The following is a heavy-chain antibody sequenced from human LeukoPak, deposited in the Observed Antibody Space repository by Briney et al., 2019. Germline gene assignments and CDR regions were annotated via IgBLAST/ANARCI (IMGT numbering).Heavy chain of an antibody. J-gene: IGHJ6*02. CDR3: ARRRLVIIKDIYYYYGMDV. CDR2: ISAYNGNT. CDR1: GYTFTSYG. V-gene: IGHV1-18*01. Sequence: ASVKVSCKASGYTFTSYGISWVRQAPGQGLEWMGWISAYNGNTNYAQKFQGRVTITADESTSTAYMELSSLRSEDTAVYYCARRRLVIIKDIYYYYGMDVWGQGTRSPSP. D-gene: IGHD3-9*01.